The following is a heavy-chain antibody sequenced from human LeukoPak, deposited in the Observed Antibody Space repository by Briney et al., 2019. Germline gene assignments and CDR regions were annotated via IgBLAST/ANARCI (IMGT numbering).Heavy chain of an antibody. V-gene: IGHV1-2*02. CDR3: ARDHSYRGGDCSPYNWFDP. CDR1: GYTFTGYY. Sequence: ASVKVSCKASGYTFTGYYMHWVRQAPGQGLEWMGWINPNSGGTNYAQKFQGRVTMTRDTSISTAYMELSRLRSDDTAVYYCARDHSYRGGDCSPYNWFDPWGQGTLVTVSS. J-gene: IGHJ5*02. CDR2: INPNSGGT. D-gene: IGHD2-21*02.